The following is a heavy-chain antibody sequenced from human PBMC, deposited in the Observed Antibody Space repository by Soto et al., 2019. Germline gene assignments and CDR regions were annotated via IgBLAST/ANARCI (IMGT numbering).Heavy chain of an antibody. D-gene: IGHD2-15*01. J-gene: IGHJ4*02. CDR1: GGSFSGYY. CDR3: ARHTPAISISDH. V-gene: IGHV4-34*01. CDR2: INHSGST. Sequence: SETLSLTCAVYGGSFSGYYWSWIRQPPGKGLEWIGEINHSGSTNYKPSLKSRVTISVDTSKNQFSLKLSSVTAADTAVYYCARHTPAISISDHWGQGTLVTVSS.